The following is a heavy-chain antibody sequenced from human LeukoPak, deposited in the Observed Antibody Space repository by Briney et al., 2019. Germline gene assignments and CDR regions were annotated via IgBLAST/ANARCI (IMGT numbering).Heavy chain of an antibody. CDR1: GFTFSSYG. J-gene: IGHJ3*02. CDR2: ISYDGSNK. CDR3: AKVRSRLADAFDM. Sequence: GGSLRLSCAASGFTFSSYGMHWVRQAPGKGLEWVAVISYDGSNKYYADSVKGRFTISRDNSKNTLYLQMNSLRAEDTAVYYCAKVRSRLADAFDMWGQGTMVTVSS. V-gene: IGHV3-30*18. D-gene: IGHD1-26*01.